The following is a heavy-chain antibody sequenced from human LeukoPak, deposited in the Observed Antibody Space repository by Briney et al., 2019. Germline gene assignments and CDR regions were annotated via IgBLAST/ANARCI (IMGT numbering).Heavy chain of an antibody. CDR1: GGSFSGYY. CDR2: INHSGST. D-gene: IGHD2-2*01. V-gene: IGHV4-34*01. J-gene: IGHJ6*03. CDR3: ARGQGSCSSTSCYGWNYYYYYYMDV. Sequence: SETLSLTCAVYGGSFSGYYWSWIRQPPGRGLEWIGEINHSGSTNYNPSLKSRVTISVDTSKSQFSLKLSSVAAADTAVYYCARGQGSCSSTSCYGWNYYYYYYMDVWGKGTTVTVSS.